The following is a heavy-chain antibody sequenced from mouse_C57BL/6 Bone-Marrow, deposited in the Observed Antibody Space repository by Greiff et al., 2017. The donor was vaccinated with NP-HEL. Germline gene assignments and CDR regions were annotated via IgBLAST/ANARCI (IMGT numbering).Heavy chain of an antibody. CDR3: VKKGGLLYAMDY. CDR1: GYTFTGYW. J-gene: IGHJ4*01. CDR2: IYPGSGST. Sequence: QVQLQQPGAELVKPGASVKMSCKASGYTFTGYWITWVKQRPGQGLEWIGDIYPGSGSTNYNEKFKSKATLTVDTSSSTAYLQLSSLTSEDSAVYYCVKKGGLLYAMDYWGQGTSVTVSS. V-gene: IGHV1-55*01.